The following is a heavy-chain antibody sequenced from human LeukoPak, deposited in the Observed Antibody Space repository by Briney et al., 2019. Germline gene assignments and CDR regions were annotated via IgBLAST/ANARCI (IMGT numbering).Heavy chain of an antibody. CDR1: GFTFSSYW. CDR3: ARDLSLGDPNDY. CDR2: INEDGSEK. Sequence: PGGSLRLSCAASGFTFSSYWMTWVRQAPGKGLEWVANINEDGSEKYYVDSVKGRFTISRDNAKNLLYLQMNSLRAEDTAVYYCARDLSLGDPNDYWGQGTLVTVSS. J-gene: IGHJ4*02. V-gene: IGHV3-7*01. D-gene: IGHD3-16*01.